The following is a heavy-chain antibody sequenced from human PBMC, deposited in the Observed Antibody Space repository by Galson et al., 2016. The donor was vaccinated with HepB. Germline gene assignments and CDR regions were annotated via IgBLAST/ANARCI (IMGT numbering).Heavy chain of an antibody. CDR1: GFTFSNYG. V-gene: IGHV3-33*01. CDR3: ARGGIPSPQDSGGRLPPPYYYGMDV. Sequence: SLRLSCAASGFTFSNYGMHWVRQAPGKGLEWVALIWYDGSKKYYAESVKGRLTISRDNSKNTLDLQMNSLRAEDTAVYYCARGGIPSPQDSGGRLPPPYYYGMDVWGQGTAVTVSS. D-gene: IGHD2-15*01. J-gene: IGHJ6*02. CDR2: IWYDGSKK.